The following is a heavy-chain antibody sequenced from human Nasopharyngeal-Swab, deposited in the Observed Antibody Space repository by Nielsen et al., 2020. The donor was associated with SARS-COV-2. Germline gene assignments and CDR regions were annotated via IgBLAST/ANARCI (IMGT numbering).Heavy chain of an antibody. CDR1: GYSFTSYW. D-gene: IGHD3-10*01. Sequence: KVSCKGSGYSFTSYWISWVRQMPGKGLEWMGRIDPSDSYTNYSPSFQGHVTISADKSISTAYLQWSSLKASDTAMYYCARPNYYGSGSFGYWGQGTLVTVSS. J-gene: IGHJ4*02. V-gene: IGHV5-10-1*01. CDR3: ARPNYYGSGSFGY. CDR2: IDPSDSYT.